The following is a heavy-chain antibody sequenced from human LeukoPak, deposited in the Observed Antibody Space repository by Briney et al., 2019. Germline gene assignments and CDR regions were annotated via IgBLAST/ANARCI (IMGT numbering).Heavy chain of an antibody. J-gene: IGHJ4*02. CDR1: FSTFNKAR. CDR3: STHPTSGF. Sequence: PRGSLRLSCAASFSTFNKARMNWVRQAPGKGLEWVGRIKSRADGGTTDYATPVKDRFTISRDDSENMAFLRMNSLKTEDTAIYYCSTHPTSGFWGQGTLVTVSS. CDR2: IKSRADGGTT. V-gene: IGHV3-15*07. D-gene: IGHD2-15*01.